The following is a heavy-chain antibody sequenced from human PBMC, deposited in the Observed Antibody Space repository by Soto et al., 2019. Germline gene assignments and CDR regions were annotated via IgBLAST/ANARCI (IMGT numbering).Heavy chain of an antibody. Sequence: GSLRLSCAASGFTFSYYALHWVRQAPGKGLEWVAYISNDGSNKLYTDSVKGRFTISRDNSKNTLYLEMNSLRVEDTAVYYCARAGGGYLDYWGQGSLVTVSS. CDR3: ARAGGGYLDY. V-gene: IGHV3-30*04. J-gene: IGHJ4*02. CDR2: ISNDGSNK. D-gene: IGHD2-15*01. CDR1: GFTFSYYA.